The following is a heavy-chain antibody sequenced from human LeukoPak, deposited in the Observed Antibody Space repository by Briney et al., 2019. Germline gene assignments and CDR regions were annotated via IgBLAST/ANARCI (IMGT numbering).Heavy chain of an antibody. CDR2: IQYSGST. CDR3: ARHYYDSSGYPNYFHY. Sequence: SETLSLTCSVSGGSISSHYWSWIRQPQGKGLEWIGYIQYSGSTDYNPSLKSRVTISVDTSRKQFSLNLNSVTAADTAVYFCARHYYDSSGYPNYFHYWGQGTLVSVSS. J-gene: IGHJ4*02. CDR1: GGSISSHY. D-gene: IGHD3-22*01. V-gene: IGHV4-59*08.